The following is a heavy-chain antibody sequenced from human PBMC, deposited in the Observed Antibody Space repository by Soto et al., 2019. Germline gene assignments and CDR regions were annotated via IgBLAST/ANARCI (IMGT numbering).Heavy chain of an antibody. V-gene: IGHV1-8*01. D-gene: IGHD3-10*01. Sequence: QVQLVQSGAEVKKPGASVKVSCKASGYTFTSYDINWVRQATGQGLEWMGWMNPNSGNTGYAQKLQGRVTMTRNTSISTAYMELSSLRSEDTAVYYCARDMLPHYTMVRGVTMDYWGQGTLVTVSS. CDR3: ARDMLPHYTMVRGVTMDY. CDR1: GYTFTSYD. J-gene: IGHJ4*02. CDR2: MNPNSGNT.